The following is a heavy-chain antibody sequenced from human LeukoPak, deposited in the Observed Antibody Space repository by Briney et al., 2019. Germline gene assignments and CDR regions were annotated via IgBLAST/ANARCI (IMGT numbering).Heavy chain of an antibody. CDR3: ASDPYSGSYGAYYYYYMDV. CDR2: ITSDGSST. Sequence: PGGSLRLSCAASGFTFSSTWMHWVRQPPGKGLVWVARITSDGSSTTYAESVKGRFTISRDNAKNTLYLQMNSLRAEDTAVYYCASDPYSGSYGAYYYYYMDVWGKGTTVTISS. J-gene: IGHJ6*03. CDR1: GFTFSSTW. V-gene: IGHV3-74*03. D-gene: IGHD1-26*01.